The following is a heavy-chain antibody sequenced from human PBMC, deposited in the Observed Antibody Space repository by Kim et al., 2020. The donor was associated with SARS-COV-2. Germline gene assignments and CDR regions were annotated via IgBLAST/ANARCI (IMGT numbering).Heavy chain of an antibody. CDR3: ARDSTVTFNWYFAL. CDR1: GFTVSSNY. V-gene: IGHV3-66*01. J-gene: IGHJ2*01. D-gene: IGHD4-17*01. CDR2: IYSGGST. Sequence: GGSLRLSCAASGFTVSSNYMSWVRQAPGKGLEWVSVIYSGGSTYYADSVKGRFTISRDNSKNTLYLQMNSLRAEDTAVYYCARDSTVTFNWYFALWGRGTLVTVSS.